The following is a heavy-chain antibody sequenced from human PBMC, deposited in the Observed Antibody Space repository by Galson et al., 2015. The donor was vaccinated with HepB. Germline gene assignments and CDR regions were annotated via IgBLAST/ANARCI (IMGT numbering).Heavy chain of an antibody. J-gene: IGHJ4*02. CDR1: GFTFSSYN. CDR3: AKVAILGATPHYFDY. CDR2: VWYDATYK. V-gene: IGHV3-33*06. D-gene: IGHD3-16*01. Sequence: SLRLSCAASGFTFSSYNMHWVRQAPGKGLEWVAIVWYDATYKYYADSVKGRFTTSRDSSSNTVFLLMTSLRVDDTAVYYCAKVAILGATPHYFDYFGQGTLVTFSS.